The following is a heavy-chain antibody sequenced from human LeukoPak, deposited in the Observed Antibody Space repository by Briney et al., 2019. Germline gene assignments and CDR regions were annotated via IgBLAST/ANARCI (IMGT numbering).Heavy chain of an antibody. CDR2: ICTSGST. CDR1: GSISSGSYY. Sequence: SETLSLTCTVSGSISSGSYYWSWIRQPAGKGLEWIGRICTSGSTNYNPSLESRVTISVDTSKNQFSLKLTSLTAADTAVYYCAREGQQLVPPFDYWGQGTLVTVSS. J-gene: IGHJ4*02. D-gene: IGHD6-6*01. CDR3: AREGQQLVPPFDY. V-gene: IGHV4-61*02.